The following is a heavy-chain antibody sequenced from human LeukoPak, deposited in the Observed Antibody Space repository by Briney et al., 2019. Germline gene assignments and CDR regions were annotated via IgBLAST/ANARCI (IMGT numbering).Heavy chain of an antibody. D-gene: IGHD3-9*01. CDR1: GGSISSYY. CDR3: ASFGDYDILTGYPNYYGMDV. V-gene: IGHV4-59*08. CDR2: IYYSGST. Sequence: PSETLSLTCTVSGGSISSYYWSWIRQPPGKGLEWIGYIYYSGSTNYNPSLKSRVTISVDTSKNQFSLKLSSVTAADTAVYYCASFGDYDILTGYPNYYGMDVWGQGTTVTVSS. J-gene: IGHJ6*02.